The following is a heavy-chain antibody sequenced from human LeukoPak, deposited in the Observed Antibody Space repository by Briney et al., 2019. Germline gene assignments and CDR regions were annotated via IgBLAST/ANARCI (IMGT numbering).Heavy chain of an antibody. D-gene: IGHD2-2*01. CDR2: LFSDGAT. CDR3: ARGLAVVPPAVGPADF. J-gene: IGHJ4*02. V-gene: IGHV3-66*01. CDR1: GFIVSNNY. Sequence: GGSLRLSCAASGFIVSNNYMTWVRQAPGEGPEWISLLFSDGATHYADSVKGRFTMSRDDSKNTLSLQMISLRVEDTAMYYCARGLAVVPPAVGPADFWGRGTLVTVSS.